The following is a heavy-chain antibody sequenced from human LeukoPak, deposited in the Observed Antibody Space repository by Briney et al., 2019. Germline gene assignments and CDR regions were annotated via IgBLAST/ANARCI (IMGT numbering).Heavy chain of an antibody. Sequence: PSETLSLTCTVSGGSISSYYWSWIRQPPGKGLEWIRYIYYSGSTYYNPSLKSRVTISVDTSKNQFSLKLSSVTAADTAVYYCARVRYCSGGSCYSDGWFDPWGQGTLVTVSS. D-gene: IGHD2-15*01. CDR1: GGSISSYY. J-gene: IGHJ5*02. CDR3: ARVRYCSGGSCYSDGWFDP. CDR2: IYYSGST. V-gene: IGHV4-59*01.